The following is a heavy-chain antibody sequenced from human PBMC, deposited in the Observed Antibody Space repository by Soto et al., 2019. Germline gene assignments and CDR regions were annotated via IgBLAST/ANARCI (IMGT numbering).Heavy chain of an antibody. J-gene: IGHJ4*02. Sequence: GGSLRLSCAASGFTFTRYSMNWVRQAPGKGLEWVSSISSTTNYIYYADSMKGRFTVSRDNARNSVYLEMNSLSAEDTAVYYCGRDYYYDRSGYSPLDYWGQGTLVTVSS. CDR3: GRDYYYDRSGYSPLDY. D-gene: IGHD3-22*01. V-gene: IGHV3-21*01. CDR1: GFTFTRYS. CDR2: ISSTTNYI.